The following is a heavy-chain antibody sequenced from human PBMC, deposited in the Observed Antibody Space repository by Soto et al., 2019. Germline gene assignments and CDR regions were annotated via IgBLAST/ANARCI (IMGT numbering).Heavy chain of an antibody. Sequence: TLSLTCTVSSASISSHYWNWIRRPPGKGLEWIASIYYSGNTNYSPSLKSRVTISVDTSKKQFSLKLSSVTAADTAMYYCARGYCSSTSCYEFDYWGQGTLVTVSS. J-gene: IGHJ4*02. V-gene: IGHV4-59*11. CDR2: IYYSGNT. CDR1: SASISSHY. CDR3: ARGYCSSTSCYEFDY. D-gene: IGHD2-2*01.